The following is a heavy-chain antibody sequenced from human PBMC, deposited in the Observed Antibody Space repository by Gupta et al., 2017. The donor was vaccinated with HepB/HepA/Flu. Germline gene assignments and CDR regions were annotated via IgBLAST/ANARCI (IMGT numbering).Heavy chain of an antibody. CDR2: VTWDDDK. J-gene: IGHJ4*02. D-gene: IGHD4-17*01. CDR1: GFSLTSNEMC. CDR3: ARIRMNNFGETDCFDS. Sequence: QVTLKESGPALVKPTQTLTLTCSFSGFSLTSNEMCVSWIRQPPGKALEWLALVTWDDDKYYRRSLRSRLAISKDTSQNQVVLTMTNMEPADTATYFCARIRMNNFGETDCFDSWGLGTQVTVSS. V-gene: IGHV2-70*01.